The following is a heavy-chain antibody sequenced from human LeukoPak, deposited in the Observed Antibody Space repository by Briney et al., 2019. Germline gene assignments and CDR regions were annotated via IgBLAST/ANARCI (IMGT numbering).Heavy chain of an antibody. CDR3: ARTGGYCSSTSCRRAFDI. V-gene: IGHV4-34*01. Sequence: KPSETLSLTCAVYGGSFSGYYWSWIRQPPGKGLEWIGEINHSGSTNYNPSLKSRVTISVDTSKNQFSLKLSSVTAADTAVYYCARTGGYCSSTSCRRAFDIWGQGTMVTVSS. D-gene: IGHD2-2*01. J-gene: IGHJ3*02. CDR1: GGSFSGYY. CDR2: INHSGST.